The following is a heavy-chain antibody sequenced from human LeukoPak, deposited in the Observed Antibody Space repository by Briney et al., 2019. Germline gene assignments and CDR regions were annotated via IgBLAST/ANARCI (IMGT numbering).Heavy chain of an antibody. CDR3: ARLQDCGGDCYSVAFDY. D-gene: IGHD2-21*02. CDR2: IYPGDSDT. J-gene: IGHJ4*02. CDR1: GYSFTSYR. V-gene: IGHV5-51*01. Sequence: GESLKISCKGSGYSFTSYRIGWVRQMPGKGLEWMGIIYPGDSDTRYSPSFQGQVTISADKSISTAYLQWSSLKASDTAMYYCARLQDCGGDCYSVAFDYWGQGTLVTVSS.